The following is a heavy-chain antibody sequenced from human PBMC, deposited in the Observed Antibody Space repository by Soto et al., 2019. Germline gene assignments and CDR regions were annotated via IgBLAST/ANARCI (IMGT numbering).Heavy chain of an antibody. CDR2: INRDGVT. V-gene: IGHV4-34*01. CDR1: GGSFSGYY. D-gene: IGHD2-2*02. Sequence: LSLTCTVLGGSFSGYYWGWIRQPPGKGLEWIGEINRDGVTNYNPSLKSRLTISVDTSKNQFSLNLNYVTAADTAVYYCARTATQCSRTSCYTVSLDFWGQGTLVTVSS. J-gene: IGHJ4*02. CDR3: ARTATQCSRTSCYTVSLDF.